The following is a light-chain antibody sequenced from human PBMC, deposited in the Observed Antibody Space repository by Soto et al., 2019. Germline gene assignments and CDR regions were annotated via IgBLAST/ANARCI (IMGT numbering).Light chain of an antibody. J-gene: IGLJ2*01. CDR2: QDS. V-gene: IGLV3-1*01. CDR3: QAWDSRAVV. CDR1: KLGDKY. Sequence: SYELTQPPSVSVSPGQTASITCSGDKLGDKYACWYQQKPGQSPVLVIYQDSKRPSGIPERFSGSNSGNTATLTISGTQAMDAADYYCQAWDSRAVVFGGGTKVTVL.